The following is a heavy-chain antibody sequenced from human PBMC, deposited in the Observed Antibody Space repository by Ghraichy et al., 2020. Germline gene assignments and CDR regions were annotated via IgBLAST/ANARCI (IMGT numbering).Heavy chain of an antibody. CDR3: ARRSTVTTFLGAFDI. V-gene: IGHV3-48*02. CDR1: GFTFSSYS. D-gene: IGHD4-17*01. CDR2: ISSSSSTT. J-gene: IGHJ3*02. Sequence: GGSLRLSCAASGFTFSSYSMNWVRQAPGKGLEWVSYISSSSSTTYYGDSVKGRFTISRDNAKNSLYLQMNSLRDEDTAVYYCARRSTVTTFLGAFDIWGQGTMVTVSS.